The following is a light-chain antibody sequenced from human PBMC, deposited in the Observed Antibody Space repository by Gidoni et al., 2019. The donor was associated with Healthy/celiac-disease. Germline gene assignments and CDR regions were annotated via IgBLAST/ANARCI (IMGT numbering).Light chain of an antibody. CDR3: QQYGSSPLWT. Sequence: EIVLTQSPGTLSLSPGERATLSCRASQSVSSSYLAGYQQKPGPAPRLLIYGASSRATGIPDRFSGSGSGTDFTLTISRLEPEDFAVYYCQQYGSSPLWTFGQGTKVEIK. V-gene: IGKV3-20*01. CDR2: GAS. CDR1: QSVSSSY. J-gene: IGKJ1*01.